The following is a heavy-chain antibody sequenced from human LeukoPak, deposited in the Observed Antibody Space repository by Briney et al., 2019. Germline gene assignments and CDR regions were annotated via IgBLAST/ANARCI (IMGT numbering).Heavy chain of an antibody. CDR1: GFTFSSYD. Sequence: GGSLSLSCAASGFTFSSYDMHWVRHTIGKGLEWVSSIGIAGDTYYPGSVKGRFTISRENAKNSLYLQMNSLRAGDTAVYYCARAPPYSSASWGYYGMDVWGQGTTVTVSS. D-gene: IGHD6-6*01. J-gene: IGHJ6*02. CDR2: IGIAGDT. V-gene: IGHV3-13*01. CDR3: ARAPPYSSASWGYYGMDV.